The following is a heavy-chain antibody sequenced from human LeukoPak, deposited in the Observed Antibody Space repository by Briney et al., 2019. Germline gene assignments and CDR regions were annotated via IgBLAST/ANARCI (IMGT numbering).Heavy chain of an antibody. V-gene: IGHV1-69*13. J-gene: IGHJ4*02. Sequence: ASAKVSCKASGGTFSSYAISWVRQAPGQGLEWMGGIIPIFGTANYAQKFQGRVTITADESTSTAYMELSSLRSEDTAVYYCARPALRYYDSSGYYYTFDYWGQGTLVTVSS. CDR2: IIPIFGTA. CDR1: GGTFSSYA. CDR3: ARPALRYYDSSGYYYTFDY. D-gene: IGHD3-22*01.